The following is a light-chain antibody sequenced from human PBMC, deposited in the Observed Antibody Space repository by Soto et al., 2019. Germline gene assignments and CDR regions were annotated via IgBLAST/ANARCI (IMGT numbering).Light chain of an antibody. J-gene: IGLJ2*01. CDR2: DVT. CDR1: SSDVGGYDY. V-gene: IGLV2-8*01. Sequence: QSVLTQPPSAAGSPGQSVAISCTGTSSDVGGYDYVSWFQQNPGKAPKLMIYDVTKRPSGVPDRVSGSKSGNTASLTVSGLQAEDEAYYYCASYGGYYVVFGGGTKVTVL. CDR3: ASYGGYYVV.